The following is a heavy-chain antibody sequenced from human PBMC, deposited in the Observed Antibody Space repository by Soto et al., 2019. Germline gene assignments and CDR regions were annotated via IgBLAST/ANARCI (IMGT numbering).Heavy chain of an antibody. CDR1: GFTFSSYA. D-gene: IGHD6-13*01. J-gene: IGHJ6*02. CDR2: ISGSGGST. V-gene: IGHV3-23*01. CDR3: AKDMYSSSWYFYYYSMDV. Sequence: GGSLRLSCAASGFTFSSYAMSWVRQAPGKGLEWVSAISGSGGSTYYADSVKGRFTISRDNSKNTLYLQMSSLRAEDTAVYYCAKDMYSSSWYFYYYSMDVWGQGTTVTAP.